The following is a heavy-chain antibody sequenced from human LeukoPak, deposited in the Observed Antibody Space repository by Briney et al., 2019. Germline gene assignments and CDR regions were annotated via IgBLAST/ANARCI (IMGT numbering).Heavy chain of an antibody. CDR2: INTSGST. J-gene: IGHJ3*02. CDR1: GGSIGSYY. D-gene: IGHD1-7*01. CDR3: ARLITGTTTTFDI. V-gene: IGHV4-4*07. Sequence: SETLSLTCTVSGGSIGSYYWSWIRQPAGKGLEWIGRINTSGSTHYNPSLKSRVTMSVDTSENHFSPRLTSVTAADTAVYYCARLITGTTTTFDIWGQGTMVTVSS.